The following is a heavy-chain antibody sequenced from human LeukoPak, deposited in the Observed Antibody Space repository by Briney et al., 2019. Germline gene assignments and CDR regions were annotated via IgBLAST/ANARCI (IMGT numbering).Heavy chain of an antibody. CDR1: GYSFTNYG. CDR3: ARQLDYYDKRDY. Sequence: HGESLRISCKGSGYSFTNYGISWVRQMPGKGLEWMGRIDPSDSYSNYCPSFQGHVTISADRSISTAYLQWRSLKASDTAMYYCARQLDYYDKRDYWGQGTLVTGAS. CDR2: IDPSDSYS. J-gene: IGHJ4*02. D-gene: IGHD3-22*01. V-gene: IGHV5-10-1*01.